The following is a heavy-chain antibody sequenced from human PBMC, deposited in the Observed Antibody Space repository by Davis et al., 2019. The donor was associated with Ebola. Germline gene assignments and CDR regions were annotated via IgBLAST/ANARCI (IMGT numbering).Heavy chain of an antibody. J-gene: IGHJ4*02. Sequence: ASVPVSCMASRCTFSSYGISWVRQPPGQGLEWMGRISAYNGNTNYAQKLQGRVTMTTDTSTSTAYMELRSLRSDDTAVYFCTREKLGGSSDYWGQGTLVTVSS. CDR2: ISAYNGNT. V-gene: IGHV1-18*01. D-gene: IGHD6-6*01. CDR1: RCTFSSYG. CDR3: TREKLGGSSDY.